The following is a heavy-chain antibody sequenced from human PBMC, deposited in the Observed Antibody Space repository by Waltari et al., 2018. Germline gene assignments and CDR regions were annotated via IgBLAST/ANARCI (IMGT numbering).Heavy chain of an antibody. Sequence: QVHLQESGPGLVKPSETLSLTCAVSNYSISRGFYWAWIRQPPGGGLEWIGSILHNGLSYYNPSLRSRVIMSVDTSKNQLSLRLNSVTATDAAVYSCARNNRGAGAFDFWGQGILVTVSS. CDR3: ARNNRGAGAFDF. J-gene: IGHJ4*02. CDR1: NYSISRGFY. V-gene: IGHV4-38-2*01. CDR2: ILHNGLS. D-gene: IGHD3-10*01.